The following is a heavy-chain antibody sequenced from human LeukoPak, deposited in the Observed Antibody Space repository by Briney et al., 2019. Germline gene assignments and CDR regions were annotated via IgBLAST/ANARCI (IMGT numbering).Heavy chain of an antibody. D-gene: IGHD6-13*01. V-gene: IGHV1-18*04. J-gene: IGHJ1*01. CDR1: GYTFTSYG. CDR2: IRAYNGNK. Sequence: ASVKVSCKASGYTFTSYGISWVRQAPGQGLEGMGWIRAYNGNKNYAQKLQGRVTMTTDTSTSTAYMELRSLRSDDTAVYYCARAEYSSSWYDRFQHWGQGTLVTVSS. CDR3: ARAEYSSSWYDRFQH.